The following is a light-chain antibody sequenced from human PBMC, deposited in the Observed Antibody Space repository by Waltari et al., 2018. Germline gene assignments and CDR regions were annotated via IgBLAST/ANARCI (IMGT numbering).Light chain of an antibody. J-gene: IGLJ3*02. CDR1: ASNIGGNL. CDR3: ASWDDSLNGHWV. Sequence: QSVLTQPPSASGTPGQRVTISCSGSASNIGGNLVNWYQQPPGKAPKLLIYRGDQRPSGVPDRFSASKTGTSASLAISGLQSEDEADYFCASWDDSLNGHWVFGGGTKVTVL. CDR2: RGD. V-gene: IGLV1-44*01.